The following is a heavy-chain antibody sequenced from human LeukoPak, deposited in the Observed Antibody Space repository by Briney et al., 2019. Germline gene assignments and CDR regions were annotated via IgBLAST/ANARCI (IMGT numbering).Heavy chain of an antibody. CDR2: ISGSGGST. CDR1: GFTFSSYA. Sequence: GGSLRLSCAASGFTFSSYAMSWVRQAPGKGLEWVSAISGSGGSTYYADSVKGRFTISRDNSKNTLYLQMSSLRAADTAVYYCARGGVWFDDYAWGRYRSEYYFDYWGQGTLVTASS. J-gene: IGHJ4*02. CDR3: ARGGVWFDDYAWGRYRSEYYFDY. D-gene: IGHD3-16*02. V-gene: IGHV3-23*01.